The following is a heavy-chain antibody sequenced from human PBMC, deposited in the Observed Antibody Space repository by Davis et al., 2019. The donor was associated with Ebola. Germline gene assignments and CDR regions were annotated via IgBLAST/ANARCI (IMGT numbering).Heavy chain of an antibody. CDR1: GYTFTSYG. CDR2: ISAYNGNT. D-gene: IGHD3-22*01. J-gene: IGHJ6*02. Sequence: ASVKVSCKASGYTFTSYGISWVRQAPGQGLEWMGWISAYNGNTNYAQKLQGRVTMTTDTSTSTAYMELRSLRSADTAVYYCATIGYYYDSSGYSYYYYGMDVWGQGTTVTVSS. CDR3: ATIGYYYDSSGYSYYYYGMDV. V-gene: IGHV1-18*01.